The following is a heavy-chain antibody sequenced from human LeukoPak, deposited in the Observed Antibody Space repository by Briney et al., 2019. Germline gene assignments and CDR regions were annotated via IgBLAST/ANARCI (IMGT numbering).Heavy chain of an antibody. D-gene: IGHD2-2*02. CDR2: IYHSGST. Sequence: SETLSLTCAVSGGSISSGGYSWSWIRQPPGKGLEWIGYIYHSGSTYYNPSLKSRVTISVDRSKNQFSLKLSSVTAADTAVYYCARGLDTRGGSNFDYWGQGTLVTVSS. J-gene: IGHJ4*02. CDR1: GGSISSGGYS. V-gene: IGHV4-30-2*01. CDR3: ARGLDTRGGSNFDY.